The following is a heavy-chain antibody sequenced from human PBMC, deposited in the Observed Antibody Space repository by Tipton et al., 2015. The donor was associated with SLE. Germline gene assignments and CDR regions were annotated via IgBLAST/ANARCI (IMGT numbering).Heavy chain of an antibody. CDR1: GGSISSHY. J-gene: IGHJ4*02. Sequence: TLSLTCTVSGGSISSHYWSWIRQPPGKGLEWIGYTYYSGSTNYNPSLKSRVTISVDTSKNQFSLKLSSVTAADTAVYYCARDRRFIDYWGQGTLVTVSS. CDR2: TYYSGST. V-gene: IGHV4-59*11. CDR3: ARDRRFIDY. D-gene: IGHD3-16*02.